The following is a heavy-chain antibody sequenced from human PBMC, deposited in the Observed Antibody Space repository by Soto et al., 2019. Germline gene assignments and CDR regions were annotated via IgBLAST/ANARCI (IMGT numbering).Heavy chain of an antibody. CDR3: TGEVASGY. D-gene: IGHD2-8*02. CDR1: GFTVSSYG. Sequence: QVQLVDSGGGVVQPGRSLRLSCAVSGFTVSSYGMHWVRQAPGKGLEWVAVISRDGGTKFYAESVKGRFTISKDNSRNTLFLEMNSLRGDDMAVYYCTGEVASGYWGQGTLVTVSS. J-gene: IGHJ4*02. CDR2: ISRDGGTK. V-gene: IGHV3-30*03.